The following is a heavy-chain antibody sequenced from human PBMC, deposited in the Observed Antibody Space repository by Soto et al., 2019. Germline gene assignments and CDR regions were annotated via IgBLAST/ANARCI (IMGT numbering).Heavy chain of an antibody. CDR3: GRDQGLTVTLPGDY. Sequence: EVRLVESGGGLVQPGGSLRLSCVASGFTVGNNYMRWARQAPGKGLEWVSLIYSTGTTDYADSVRGRFTISRDSFRNTLYRQMNNVRAEDTAVYYCGRDQGLTVTLPGDYWGRGTLVTVSS. V-gene: IGHV3-66*01. CDR1: GFTVGNNY. J-gene: IGHJ4*02. D-gene: IGHD4-17*01. CDR2: IYSTGTT.